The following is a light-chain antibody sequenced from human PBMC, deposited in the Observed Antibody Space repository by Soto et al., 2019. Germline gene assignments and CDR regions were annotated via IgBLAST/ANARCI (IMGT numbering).Light chain of an antibody. J-gene: IGKJ5*01. Sequence: VMTQSPATLSVSQGQTATLSCRAGQSVVSNLAWYQQKPGEAPTLLIYSASTSATGSPARFSGSGSGTDFTLTTSSLEHEDFAVYYCHQRSNWPPDTFGQGTRLEIK. CDR1: QSVVSN. CDR2: SAS. V-gene: IGKV3-11*01. CDR3: HQRSNWPPDT.